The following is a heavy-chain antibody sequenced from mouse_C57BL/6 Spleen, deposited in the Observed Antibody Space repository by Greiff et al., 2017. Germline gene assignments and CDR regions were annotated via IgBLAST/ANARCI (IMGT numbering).Heavy chain of an antibody. CDR1: GYTFTSYW. CDR2: IYPGSGST. V-gene: IGHV1-55*01. Sequence: VQLQQPGAELVKPGASVKMSCKASGYTFTSYWITWVKQRPGQGLEWIGDIYPGSGSTNYNEKFKSKATLTVDTSSSTAYMQLSSLTSEDSAVYYGESLVTTVEPNYYAMDYWGQGTSVTVSS. D-gene: IGHD1-1*01. CDR3: ESLVTTVEPNYYAMDY. J-gene: IGHJ4*01.